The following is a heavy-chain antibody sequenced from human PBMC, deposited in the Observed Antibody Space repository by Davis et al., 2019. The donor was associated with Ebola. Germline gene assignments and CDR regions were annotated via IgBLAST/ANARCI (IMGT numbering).Heavy chain of an antibody. CDR2: ISGSGGST. CDR3: AKDTQTDWGSKYQSLAGDY. Sequence: GESLKISCAVSGFTFSSYAMSWVRQAPGKGLEWVSAISGSGGSTYYADSVKGRFTISRDNSKNTLNLQMNSLRAEDTAVYYCAKDTQTDWGSKYQSLAGDYWGQGTLVTVSS. V-gene: IGHV3-23*01. J-gene: IGHJ4*02. CDR1: GFTFSSYA. D-gene: IGHD2-2*01.